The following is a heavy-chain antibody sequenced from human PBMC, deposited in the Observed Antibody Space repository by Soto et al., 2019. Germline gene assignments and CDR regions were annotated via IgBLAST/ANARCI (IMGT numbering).Heavy chain of an antibody. Sequence: PSETLSLTCAVYGGSFSGYYWSWIRQPPGKGLEWIGEINHSGSTNYNPSLKSRVTISVDTSKNQFSLKLSSVTAADTAVYYCARGGLYYDFWSGYPVGPTSWFDPWGQGTLVTVSS. D-gene: IGHD3-3*01. CDR2: INHSGST. J-gene: IGHJ5*02. CDR1: GGSFSGYY. CDR3: ARGGLYYDFWSGYPVGPTSWFDP. V-gene: IGHV4-34*01.